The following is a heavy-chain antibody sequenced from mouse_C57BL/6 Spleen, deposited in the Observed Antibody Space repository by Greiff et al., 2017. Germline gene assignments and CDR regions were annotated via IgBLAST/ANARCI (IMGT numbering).Heavy chain of an antibody. J-gene: IGHJ3*01. V-gene: IGHV1-81*01. CDR2: IYPRSGNT. CDR1: GYTFTSYG. Sequence: QVHVKQSGAELARPGASVKLSCKASGYTFTSYGISWVKQRTGQGLEWIGEIYPRSGNTYYNEKFKGKATLTADKSSSTAYMELRSLTSEDSAVYFCARRGQLRLRFAYWGQGTLVTVSA. D-gene: IGHD3-2*02. CDR3: ARRGQLRLRFAY.